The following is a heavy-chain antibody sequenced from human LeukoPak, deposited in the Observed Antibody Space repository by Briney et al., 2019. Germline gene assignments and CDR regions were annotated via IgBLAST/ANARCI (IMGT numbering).Heavy chain of an antibody. V-gene: IGHV4-4*09. D-gene: IGHD2-2*01. J-gene: IGHJ6*03. Sequence: SETLSLPFTVSGVSISNYYWGWIRQPPGKGLEWIGLIYTSGSTNYNPSLKSRVTISVDTSKNQFSLKLSSVTAADTAVYYCARHIRYCSSTSCYYYYYYYMDVWGKGTTVTVSS. CDR3: ARHIRYCSSTSCYYYYYYYMDV. CDR2: IYTSGST. CDR1: GVSISNYY.